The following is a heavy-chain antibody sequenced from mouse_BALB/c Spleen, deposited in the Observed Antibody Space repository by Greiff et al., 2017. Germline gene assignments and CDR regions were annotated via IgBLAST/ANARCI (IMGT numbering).Heavy chain of an antibody. CDR2: IYPGNGDT. CDR1: GYTFTSYN. CDR3: ASYYYGSSSSWFAY. J-gene: IGHJ3*01. V-gene: IGHV1-12*01. D-gene: IGHD1-1*01. Sequence: LQQPGAELVKPGASVKMSCKASGYTFTSYNMHWVKQTPGQGLEWIGAIYPGNGDTSYNQKFKGKATLTADKSSSTAYMQLSSLTSEDSAVYYCASYYYGSSSSWFAYWGQGTLVTVSA.